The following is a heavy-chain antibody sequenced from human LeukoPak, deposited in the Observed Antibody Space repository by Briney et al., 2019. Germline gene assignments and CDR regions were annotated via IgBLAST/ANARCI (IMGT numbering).Heavy chain of an antibody. D-gene: IGHD3-22*01. Sequence: GGSLRLSCAASGFTFSSYGMHWVRKAPGKGLEWVAVIWYDGSNKYYADSVKGRFTISRDNSKNTLYLQMNSLRAEDTAVYYCANPYYYDSSGYITAWGQGTLVTVSS. J-gene: IGHJ5*02. CDR3: ANPYYYDSSGYITA. V-gene: IGHV3-33*06. CDR1: GFTFSSYG. CDR2: IWYDGSNK.